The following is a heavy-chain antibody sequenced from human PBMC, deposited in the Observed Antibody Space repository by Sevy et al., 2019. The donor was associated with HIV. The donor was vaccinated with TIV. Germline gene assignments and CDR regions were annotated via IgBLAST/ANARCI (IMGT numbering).Heavy chain of an antibody. CDR2: ISSNGGST. CDR3: VKTLVGATVDY. J-gene: IGHJ4*02. Sequence: GGSLRLSCSASGFTFSSYAMNWVRQAPGKGLEYVSAISSNGGSTYYADSVKGRFTISRDNSKNTLYLQMSSLRAEDTAVYYCVKTLVGATVDYWGQGTLVTVSS. CDR1: GFTFSSYA. D-gene: IGHD1-26*01. V-gene: IGHV3-64D*06.